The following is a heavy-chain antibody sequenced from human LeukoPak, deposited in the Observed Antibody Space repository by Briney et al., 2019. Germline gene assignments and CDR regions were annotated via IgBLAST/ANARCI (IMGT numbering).Heavy chain of an antibody. Sequence: GGSLRLSCAASGFTFSSYAMSWVRQAPGKGLEWVSAISGSGGSTYYADSAKGRFTISRDNSKNTLYLQMNSLRAEDTAVYYCAKVRVIRPQLVLGYSDYWGQGTLVTVFS. CDR2: ISGSGGST. CDR1: GFTFSSYA. V-gene: IGHV3-23*01. D-gene: IGHD6-6*01. CDR3: AKVRVIRPQLVLGYSDY. J-gene: IGHJ4*02.